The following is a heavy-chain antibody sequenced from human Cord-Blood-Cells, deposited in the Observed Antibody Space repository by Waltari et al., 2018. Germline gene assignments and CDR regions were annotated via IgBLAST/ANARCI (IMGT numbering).Heavy chain of an antibody. Sequence: QVQLQQWGAGLLKPSETLSLTCAVYGGSFSGYYWSWIRQPPGKGLEWIGEINHSGSTNYNPSLKSRVTISVDTSKNQFSLKLSSVTAADTAVYYCARIGELGNYWYFDLWGRGTLVTVSS. CDR1: GGSFSGYY. CDR2: INHSGST. CDR3: ARIGELGNYWYFDL. J-gene: IGHJ2*01. V-gene: IGHV4-34*01. D-gene: IGHD7-27*01.